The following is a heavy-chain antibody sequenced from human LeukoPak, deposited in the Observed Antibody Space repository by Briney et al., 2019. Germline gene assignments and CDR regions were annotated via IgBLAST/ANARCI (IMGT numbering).Heavy chain of an antibody. CDR2: IYPGDSDT. V-gene: IGHV5-51*01. CDR1: GDSFTSYW. CDR3: ARLFPDYYYGMDV. J-gene: IGHJ6*02. Sequence: KVGESLKISCKGSGDSFTSYWIGWVRQMPGKDLEWMGIIYPGDSDTRYSPSFQGQVTISADKSISTAYLQWSSLKASDTAMYYCARLFPDYYYGMDVWGQGTTVTVSS.